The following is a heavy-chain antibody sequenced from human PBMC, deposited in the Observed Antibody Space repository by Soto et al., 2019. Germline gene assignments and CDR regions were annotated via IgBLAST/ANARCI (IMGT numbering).Heavy chain of an antibody. CDR1: GYTFTGYY. CDR3: ARGCPVGATRFVRS. D-gene: IGHD1-26*01. CDR2: INPNSGGT. Sequence: ASVKVSCKASGYTFTGYYMHWVRQAPGQGLEWMGWINPNSGGTNYAQKFQGWVTMTRDTSISTAYMELSRLRSDDTAVYYCARGCPVGATRFVRSWGQGTLVTVSS. J-gene: IGHJ5*02. V-gene: IGHV1-2*04.